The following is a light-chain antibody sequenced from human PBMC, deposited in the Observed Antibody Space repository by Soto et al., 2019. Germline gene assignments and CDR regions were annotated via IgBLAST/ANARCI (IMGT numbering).Light chain of an antibody. CDR2: DVS. CDR3: CSYAGNSLRG. J-gene: IGLJ3*02. CDR1: SSDVGGYNY. Sequence: QSALTQPRSVSGSPGQAVTISCTGTSSDVGGYNYVSWYQQHPGKAPKLMIYDVSKWRSGVADRVSGAKSGNTASLTISGLQAEDEADNYCCSYAGNSLRGFGGGTKLTVL. V-gene: IGLV2-11*01.